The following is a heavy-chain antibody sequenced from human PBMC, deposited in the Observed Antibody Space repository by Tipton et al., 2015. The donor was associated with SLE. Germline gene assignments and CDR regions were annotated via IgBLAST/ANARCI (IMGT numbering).Heavy chain of an antibody. CDR3: ARAYVECSRDSCSGRQLDY. CDR2: INHSGST. J-gene: IGHJ4*02. CDR1: GGSFSGYY. D-gene: IGHD2-21*02. V-gene: IGHV4-34*01. Sequence: LSLTCAVYGGSFSGYYGSWIRQPPGKGLEWIGEINHSGSTNYNPSLKTRVTISLDTSKNQFSLKLTSVTPADTALYFCARAYVECSRDSCSGRQLDYWGQGKLVTVSS.